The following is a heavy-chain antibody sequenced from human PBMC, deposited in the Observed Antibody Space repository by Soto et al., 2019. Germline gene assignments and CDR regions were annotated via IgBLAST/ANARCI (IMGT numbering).Heavy chain of an antibody. J-gene: IGHJ4*02. V-gene: IGHV1-69*01. D-gene: IGHD6-19*01. CDR3: ARDLQWSSSGWQYFDY. CDR2: IIPIFGTA. CDR1: GGTFSSYA. Sequence: QVQLVQSGAEVKKPGSSVKVSCKASGGTFSSYAISWVRQAPGQGLEWMGGIIPIFGTANYAQKFQGRVTITADESTSTAYMELSSLRSQDTAVYYSARDLQWSSSGWQYFDYWGQGTLVTVSS.